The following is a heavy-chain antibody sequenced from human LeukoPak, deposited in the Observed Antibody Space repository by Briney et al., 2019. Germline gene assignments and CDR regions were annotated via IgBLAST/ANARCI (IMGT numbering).Heavy chain of an antibody. CDR3: AREVSDYDILTGWIDY. CDR1: GGSISSYY. CDR2: IYTSGTT. Sequence: SETLSLTCTVSGGSISSYYWSWIRQPAGKGLEWIGRIYTSGTTNYNPSLKSRVTISVGTSKSQFSLKLSSVTAADTAVYYCAREVSDYDILTGWIDYWGQGALVSVSS. V-gene: IGHV4-4*07. D-gene: IGHD3-9*01. J-gene: IGHJ4*02.